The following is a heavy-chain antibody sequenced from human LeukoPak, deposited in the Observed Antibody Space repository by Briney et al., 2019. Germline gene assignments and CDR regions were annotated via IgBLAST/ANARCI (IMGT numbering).Heavy chain of an antibody. D-gene: IGHD4-17*01. Sequence: PSETLSLTCTVSGYSISSGYYWGWVRPPPGKGLEWIGSIYHSGSTYYNPSLKSRVTISVDTSKNQFSLKLSSVTAADTAVYYCARGLTVTTISHWGQGTLVTVSS. V-gene: IGHV4-38-2*02. J-gene: IGHJ4*02. CDR3: ARGLTVTTISH. CDR1: GYSISSGYY. CDR2: IYHSGST.